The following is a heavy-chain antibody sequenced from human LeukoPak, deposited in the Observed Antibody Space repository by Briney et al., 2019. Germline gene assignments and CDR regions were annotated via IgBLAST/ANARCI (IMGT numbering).Heavy chain of an antibody. Sequence: SETLSLTCTVSGGSISSSGYYWGWIRQPPGKGLEWVGSVYYTGSTFYNPSLKSRVTISVDTSKNQFSLKLSSVTAADTAVYYCARLGSGSYFVYWGQGTLVTVSS. CDR2: VYYTGST. D-gene: IGHD1-26*01. J-gene: IGHJ4*02. CDR1: GGSISSSGYY. V-gene: IGHV4-39*01. CDR3: ARLGSGSYFVY.